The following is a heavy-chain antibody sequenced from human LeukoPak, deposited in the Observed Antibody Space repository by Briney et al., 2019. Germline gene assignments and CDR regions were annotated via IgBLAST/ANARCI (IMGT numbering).Heavy chain of an antibody. J-gene: IGHJ4*02. D-gene: IGHD6-19*01. Sequence: GGSLRLSCAASGFTFSSYEMNWVRQAPGKGLEWVSYISSSGSTIYYADSVKGRFTISRDNAKNSLYLQMNNLRAEDTAVYYCARDATGYSSGWFDYWGQGTLVTVSS. V-gene: IGHV3-48*03. CDR3: ARDATGYSSGWFDY. CDR2: ISSSGSTI. CDR1: GFTFSSYE.